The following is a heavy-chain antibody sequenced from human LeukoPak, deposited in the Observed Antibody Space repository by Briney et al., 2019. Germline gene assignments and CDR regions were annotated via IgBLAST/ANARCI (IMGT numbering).Heavy chain of an antibody. V-gene: IGHV3-11*04. CDR2: ISGSDNTV. CDR1: GFILDDYY. D-gene: IGHD6-13*01. J-gene: IGHJ4*02. Sequence: NPGGSLRLSCVVSGFILDDYYMSWIRPAPGKGLEWISYISGSDNTVFYADSVQARFTISKDNTKNSLYLQMNSLRTEDPAVYYCARDRGPGYSSSWYDYWGQGTLVTVSS. CDR3: ARDRGPGYSSSWYDY.